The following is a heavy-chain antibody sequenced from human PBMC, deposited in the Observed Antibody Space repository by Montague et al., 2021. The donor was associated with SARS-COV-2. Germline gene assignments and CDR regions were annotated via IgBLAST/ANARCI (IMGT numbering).Heavy chain of an antibody. Sequence: SETLSLSCTVSGGSISSSSYYWGWIRQPPGKGLEWIGNIYYTGTTYYNPSLKSRVTMSVDTSKNQFSLKLTSVTAADTAVYYCANADRCSSGSCYSPFDSWGQGSLVTVSS. CDR3: ANADRCSSGSCYSPFDS. J-gene: IGHJ4*02. D-gene: IGHD2-15*01. CDR2: IYYTGTT. V-gene: IGHV4-39*01. CDR1: GGSISSSSYY.